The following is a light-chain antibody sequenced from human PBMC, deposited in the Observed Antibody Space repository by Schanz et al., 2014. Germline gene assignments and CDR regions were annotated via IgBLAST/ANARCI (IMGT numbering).Light chain of an antibody. CDR3: CSYSSTSTFLL. J-gene: IGLJ2*01. Sequence: QSALTQPPSVSGSPGQSVTISCTGTSSDVGGYNRVSWYQQPPGTAPQLMIYDVSNRPSGVSSRFSGSKSGNTASLTISGLQAEDEADYSCCSYSSTSTFLLFGGGTKLTVL. CDR2: DVS. V-gene: IGLV2-18*02. CDR1: SSDVGGYNR.